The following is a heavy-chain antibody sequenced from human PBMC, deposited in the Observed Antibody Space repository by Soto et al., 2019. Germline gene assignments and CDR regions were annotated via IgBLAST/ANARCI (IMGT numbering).Heavy chain of an antibody. Sequence: PGGSLRLSCAASGFTFSSYGMHWVRQAPGKGLEWVAVISYDGSNKYYADSVKGRFTISRDNSKNTLYLQMNSLRAEDTAVYYCAKDYGVEIWYEYYFDYWGQGTLVTVSS. D-gene: IGHD2-8*01. CDR2: ISYDGSNK. J-gene: IGHJ4*02. CDR1: GFTFSSYG. CDR3: AKDYGVEIWYEYYFDY. V-gene: IGHV3-30*18.